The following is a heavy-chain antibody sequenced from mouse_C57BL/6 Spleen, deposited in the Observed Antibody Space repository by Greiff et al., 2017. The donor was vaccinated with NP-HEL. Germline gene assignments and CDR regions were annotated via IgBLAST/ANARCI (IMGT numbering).Heavy chain of an antibody. D-gene: IGHD2-5*01. CDR3: ANTYYSNSFDY. CDR1: GYTFTSYW. Sequence: QVQLQQPGAELVMPGASVKLSCKASGYTFTSYWMHWVKQRPGQGLEWIGEIDPSDSYTNYNQKFKGKSTLTVDKSSSTAYMQLSSLTSEDSAVYYCANTYYSNSFDYWGQGTTLTVSS. J-gene: IGHJ2*01. V-gene: IGHV1-69*01. CDR2: IDPSDSYT.